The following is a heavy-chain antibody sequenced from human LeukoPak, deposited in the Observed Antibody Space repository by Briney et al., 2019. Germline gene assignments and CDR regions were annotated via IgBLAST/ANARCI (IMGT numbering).Heavy chain of an antibody. CDR2: IYYSGST. J-gene: IGHJ4*02. V-gene: IGHV4-39*01. CDR3: ASVFPGDGGNPNFDY. CDR1: GGSISSGSYY. Sequence: SETLSLTCTVSGGSISSGSYYWGWIRQPPGKGLEWIGSIYYSGSTYYNPSLKSRVTISVDTSKNQFSLKLSSVTAADTAVYYCASVFPGDGGNPNFDYWGQGTLVTVSS. D-gene: IGHD4-23*01.